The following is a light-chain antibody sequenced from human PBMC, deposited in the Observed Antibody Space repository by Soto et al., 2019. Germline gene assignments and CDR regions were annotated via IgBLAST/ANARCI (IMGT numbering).Light chain of an antibody. J-gene: IGKJ5*01. V-gene: IGKV1-12*01. CDR2: GAS. CDR1: QDVGKW. Sequence: DIHMTQSPLSVSASVGDRVTITGRASQDVGKWLAWYQQKPGKAPTIMIHGASSLQSGVPQRYSGSGYGTDLTLTISSLQPEDFATYYCQQANSFPITCGQGTRLEIK. CDR3: QQANSFPIT.